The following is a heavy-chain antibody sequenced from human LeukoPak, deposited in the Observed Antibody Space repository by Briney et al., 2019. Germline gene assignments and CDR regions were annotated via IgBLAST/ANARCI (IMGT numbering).Heavy chain of an antibody. CDR3: ASYSYSYGYEDYFDY. J-gene: IGHJ4*02. V-gene: IGHV4-59*08. Sequence: SETLSLTCTVSGGSISSYYWSWIRQPPGKGLEWIGYIYYSGSINYNPSLKSRVTISVDTSKNQFSLKLSSMTAADTAVYYCASYSYSYGYEDYFDYWGQGTLVTVSS. D-gene: IGHD5-18*01. CDR1: GGSISSYY. CDR2: IYYSGSI.